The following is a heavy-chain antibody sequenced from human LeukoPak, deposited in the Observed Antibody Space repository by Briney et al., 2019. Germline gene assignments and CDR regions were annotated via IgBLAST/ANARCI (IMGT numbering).Heavy chain of an antibody. CDR1: GFTFSSYG. J-gene: IGHJ6*02. D-gene: IGHD3-22*01. CDR2: ISYDGSNK. CDR3: GVYYYDSSGYIPSYYGMDV. V-gene: IGHV3-30*03. Sequence: QPGGSLRLSCAASGFTFSSYGMHWVRQAPGKGLEGVAVISYDGSNKYYADSVKGRFTISRDNSKNTLYLQMNSLRAEDTAVYYCGVYYYDSSGYIPSYYGMDVWGQGTTVTVSS.